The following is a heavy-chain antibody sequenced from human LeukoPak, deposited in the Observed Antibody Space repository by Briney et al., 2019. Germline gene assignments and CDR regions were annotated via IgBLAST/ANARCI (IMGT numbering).Heavy chain of an antibody. V-gene: IGHV3-7*01. CDR1: GFTFSNFW. D-gene: IGHD7-27*01. Sequence: GGSLRLSCAGYGFTFSNFWMNWVRQAPGKGLEWVANINQDGSEKYYADSVKGRFTLSRDNAENSVYLQMNNLRPEETAVYYCATLNWESPDYWGQGTKVTVSS. CDR3: ATLNWESPDY. J-gene: IGHJ4*01. CDR2: INQDGSEK.